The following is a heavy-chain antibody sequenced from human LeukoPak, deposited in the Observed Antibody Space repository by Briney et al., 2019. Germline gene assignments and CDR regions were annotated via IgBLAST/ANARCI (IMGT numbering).Heavy chain of an antibody. CDR2: INPNSGGT. V-gene: IGHV1-2*02. CDR3: ARDPGYSSPRGDY. J-gene: IGHJ4*02. Sequence: GASVTVSCKAYGYTFTGYFMHWVRQAPGQGLEWMGWINPNSGGTHYAQKFQGRVTMTRDTSISTAYMELSGLRSDDTAVYYCARDPGYSSPRGDYWGQGTLVTVSS. CDR1: GYTFTGYF. D-gene: IGHD5-18*01.